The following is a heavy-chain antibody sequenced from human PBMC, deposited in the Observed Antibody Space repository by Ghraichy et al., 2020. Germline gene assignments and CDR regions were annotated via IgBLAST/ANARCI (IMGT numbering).Heavy chain of an antibody. CDR3: ARDLHVWGSYRPFDY. CDR1: GFTFSSYW. J-gene: IGHJ4*02. V-gene: IGHV3-7*03. CDR2: IKQDGSEK. Sequence: LSLTCAASGFTFSSYWMSWVRQAPGKGLEWVANIKQDGSEKYYVDSVKGRFTISRDNAKNSLYLQMNSLRAEDTAVYYCARDLHVWGSYRPFDYWGQGTLVTVSS. D-gene: IGHD3-16*02.